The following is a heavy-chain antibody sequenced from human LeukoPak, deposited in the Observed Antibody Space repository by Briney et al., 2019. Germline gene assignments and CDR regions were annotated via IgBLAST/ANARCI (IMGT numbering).Heavy chain of an antibody. CDR2: IYHSGST. D-gene: IGHD3-9*01. CDR1: GGSSSSGGYS. J-gene: IGHJ5*02. CDR3: KQKPAYDILTGYKEKPNWFDP. Sequence: SETLSLTCAVSGGSSSSGGYSRSWIRQPPGKGLEWIGYIYHSGSTYYNPSLKSRVTISVDRSKNQFSLKLSSVTAADTAVYYFKQKPAYDILTGYKEKPNWFDPWGQGTLVTVSS. V-gene: IGHV4-30-2*01.